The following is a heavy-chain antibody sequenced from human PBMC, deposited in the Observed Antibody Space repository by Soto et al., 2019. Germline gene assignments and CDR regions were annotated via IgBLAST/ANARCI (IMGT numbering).Heavy chain of an antibody. CDR3: ARIQRGYDAFDI. D-gene: IGHD2-15*01. CDR2: ISSSSSYI. J-gene: IGHJ3*02. V-gene: IGHV3-21*01. Sequence: GGSLRLSCAASGFTFSSYSMNWVRQAPGKGLEWVSSISSSSSYIYYADSVKGRFTISRDNAKNSLYLQMNSLRAEDTAVYYCARIQRGYDAFDIWGQGTRVTVSS. CDR1: GFTFSSYS.